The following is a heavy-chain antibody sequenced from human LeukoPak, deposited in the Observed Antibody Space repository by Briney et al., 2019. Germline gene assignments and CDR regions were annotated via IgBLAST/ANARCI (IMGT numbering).Heavy chain of an antibody. J-gene: IGHJ4*02. CDR1: GGTFSSYA. CDR3: ARVRRSSGPLDY. V-gene: IGHV1-69*05. CDR2: IIPIFGTA. Sequence: ASVTVSCKASGGTFSSYAISWVRQAPGQGLEWMGGIIPIFGTANYAQKFQGRVTITTDESTSTAYMELSSLRSEDTAVYYCARVRRSSGPLDYWGQGTLVTVSS. D-gene: IGHD6-19*01.